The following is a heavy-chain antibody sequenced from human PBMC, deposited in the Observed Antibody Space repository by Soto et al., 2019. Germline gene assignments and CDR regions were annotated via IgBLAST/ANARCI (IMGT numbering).Heavy chain of an antibody. CDR3: ARAQQWLVHLGLHEAFDI. Sequence: QLQLQESGPGLVKPSETLSLTCTVSGGSISSSSYYWGWIRQPPGKGLEWIGSIYYSGSTYYNPSLKSRVTISVDTSKNQFSLKLSSVTAADTAVYYCARAQQWLVHLGLHEAFDIWGQGTMVTVSS. CDR1: GGSISSSSYY. D-gene: IGHD6-19*01. CDR2: IYYSGST. V-gene: IGHV4-39*01. J-gene: IGHJ3*02.